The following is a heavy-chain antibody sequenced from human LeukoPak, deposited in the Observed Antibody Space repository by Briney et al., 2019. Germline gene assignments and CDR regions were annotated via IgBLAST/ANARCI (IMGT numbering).Heavy chain of an antibody. Sequence: KAGGSLRLSCAASGFTFSNYPMNWVRQAPGKGLAWVSTISGSGGNTYYADSVKGRFTISRDNSKNTLFLQMNSLRAEDTAVYYCAKDCSGGSCFNWFDPWGQGTLVTVSS. CDR3: AKDCSGGSCFNWFDP. D-gene: IGHD2-15*01. CDR2: ISGSGGNT. CDR1: GFTFSNYP. J-gene: IGHJ5*02. V-gene: IGHV3-23*01.